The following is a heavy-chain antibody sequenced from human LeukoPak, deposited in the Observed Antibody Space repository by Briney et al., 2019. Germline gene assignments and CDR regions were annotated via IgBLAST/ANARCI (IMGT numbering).Heavy chain of an antibody. CDR2: IKSKTDGGTT. J-gene: IGHJ4*02. Sequence: GGSLRLSCAASGFTFSNAWMSWVRQAPGKGLEWVGRIKSKTDGGTTDYAAPVKGRFTISRDDSKNTLYLQMNSLKTGDTAVYYCTTDGGAYCTNGVCFLFDYWGQGTLVTVSS. CDR3: TTDGGAYCTNGVCFLFDY. V-gene: IGHV3-15*01. CDR1: GFTFSNAW. D-gene: IGHD2-8*01.